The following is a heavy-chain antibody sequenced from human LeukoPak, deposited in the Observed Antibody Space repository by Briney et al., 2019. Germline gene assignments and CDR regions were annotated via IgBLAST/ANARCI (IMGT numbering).Heavy chain of an antibody. CDR2: ISNNGVGT. Sequence: PGGSLRLSCAASGFTFSTYAMFWVRQAPGKGLEYVSAISNNGVGTYYANSVKGRFTISRDNAKNSLYLQMNSLRAEDTAVYYCARRTSGAFAIWGQGTKVTVSS. CDR1: GFTFSTYA. CDR3: ARRTSGAFAI. V-gene: IGHV3-64*01. J-gene: IGHJ3*02.